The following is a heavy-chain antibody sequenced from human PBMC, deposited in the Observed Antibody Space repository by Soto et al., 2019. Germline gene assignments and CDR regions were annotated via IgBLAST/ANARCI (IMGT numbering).Heavy chain of an antibody. V-gene: IGHV3-21*01. CDR2: ISSSSSYI. J-gene: IGHJ4*02. D-gene: IGHD6-13*01. Sequence: PGGSLRLSCAASGFTFSSYSMNWVRQAPGKGLEWVSSISSSSSYIYYADSVKGRFTISRDNAKNSLYLQMNSLRAEDTAVYYCARDLRGIAAAGTVWGQGTLVTVSS. CDR1: GFTFSSYS. CDR3: ARDLRGIAAAGTV.